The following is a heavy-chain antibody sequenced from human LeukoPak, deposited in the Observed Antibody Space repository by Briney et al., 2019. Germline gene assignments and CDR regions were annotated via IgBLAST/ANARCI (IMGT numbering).Heavy chain of an antibody. J-gene: IGHJ4*02. CDR1: GFTFRSHA. CDR3: AKDFRIGYSAHFDY. V-gene: IGHV3-23*01. CDR2: IYENGGTT. Sequence: GGSLRLSRVGSGFTFRSHAMGWVRQAPEKGLEFVSGIYENGGTTYYADSVKGRFSTSRDNSKNTLYLQMDSLRGEDTAVYYCAKDFRIGYSAHFDYWGQGALVTVSS. D-gene: IGHD2-21*01.